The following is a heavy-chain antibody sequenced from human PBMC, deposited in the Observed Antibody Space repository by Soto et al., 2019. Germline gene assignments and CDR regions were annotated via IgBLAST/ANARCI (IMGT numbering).Heavy chain of an antibody. J-gene: IGHJ4*02. V-gene: IGHV4-39*01. CDR1: GGSISSSSYY. CDR3: ARHSDIPYFSYYPVTSDFDY. D-gene: IGHD3-10*01. Sequence: SETLSLTCTVSGGSISSSSYYWGWIRQPPGKGLEWIGNIYYSGSTYYNPSLKSRVTISVDTSKNQFSLKLSSVTAADTAVYYCARHSDIPYFSYYPVTSDFDYWGQGTLVTVSS. CDR2: IYYSGST.